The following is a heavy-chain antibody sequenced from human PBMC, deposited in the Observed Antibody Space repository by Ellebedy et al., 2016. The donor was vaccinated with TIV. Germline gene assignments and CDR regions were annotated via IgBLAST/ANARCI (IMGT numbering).Heavy chain of an antibody. CDR1: GFTFSSYA. CDR3: ARDGITMIIVVNHFDY. V-gene: IGHV3-23*01. Sequence: GGSLRLSCAASGFTFSSYAMSWVRQAPGKGLEWVSAISGSGGSTFYADSVKGRFTISRDNSKNMLYLQMNSLRAEDTAVYYCARDGITMIIVVNHFDYWGQGTLVTVSS. CDR2: ISGSGGST. D-gene: IGHD3-22*01. J-gene: IGHJ4*02.